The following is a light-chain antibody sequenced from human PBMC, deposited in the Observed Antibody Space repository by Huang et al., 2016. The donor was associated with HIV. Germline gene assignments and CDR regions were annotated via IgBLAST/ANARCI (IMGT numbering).Light chain of an antibody. J-gene: IGKJ4*01. Sequence: AIQLTQSPSSLSASVGDRVTITCRASQGISSALAWYQQKPGKAPKLLIYDASSLESGVPSRFSCSGSGTDFTLTISSLQPEDFATYYCQQFDNFRPLTFGGGTKVEI. CDR3: QQFDNFRPLT. CDR1: QGISSA. CDR2: DAS. V-gene: IGKV1D-13*01.